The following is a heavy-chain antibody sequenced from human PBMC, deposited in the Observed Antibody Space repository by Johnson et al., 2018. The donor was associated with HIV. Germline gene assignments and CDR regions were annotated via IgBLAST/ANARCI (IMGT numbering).Heavy chain of an antibody. CDR2: ISSDGSST. Sequence: VQLVESGGGLVQPGGSLILSCAASGFTFSSNWMHWVRQAPGKGLVWVSRISSDGSSTYYADSVKGRFTISRDNAKNSLYLQMNSLRAEDTAVYYCARDRPDIVVVPGAIDAFDIWGQGTMVTVSS. V-gene: IGHV3-74*01. J-gene: IGHJ3*02. D-gene: IGHD2-2*01. CDR1: GFTFSSNW. CDR3: ARDRPDIVVVPGAIDAFDI.